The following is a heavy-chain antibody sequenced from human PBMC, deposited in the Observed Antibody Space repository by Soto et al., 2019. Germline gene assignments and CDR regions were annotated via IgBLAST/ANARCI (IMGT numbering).Heavy chain of an antibody. Sequence: QVQLQQWGAGLLKPSETLSLTCAVYGGSFSGYYWSWIRQPPGKGLEWIGEINHSGSTNYTPSLRSQVTISVDTSKNQFSLKLSSVTAADTAVYYCASRGYSYGDLSVWGQGTTVTVSS. CDR1: GGSFSGYY. V-gene: IGHV4-34*01. J-gene: IGHJ6*02. CDR3: ASRGYSYGDLSV. CDR2: INHSGST. D-gene: IGHD5-18*01.